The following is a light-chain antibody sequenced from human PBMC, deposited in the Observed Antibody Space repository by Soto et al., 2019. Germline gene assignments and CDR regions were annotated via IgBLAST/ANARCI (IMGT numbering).Light chain of an antibody. CDR3: KQSKSFPLT. V-gene: IGKV1-12*01. CDR1: QDINRW. CDR2: AAS. Sequence: DIQMTQSPSSLSASVGDRVTITCRASQDINRWLAWYQQKPGKAPKVLIYAASTLESGIPSRFSGSGSGTDFSLTISSLQPEDFATYYCKQSKSFPLTFGGGTKVDIK. J-gene: IGKJ4*01.